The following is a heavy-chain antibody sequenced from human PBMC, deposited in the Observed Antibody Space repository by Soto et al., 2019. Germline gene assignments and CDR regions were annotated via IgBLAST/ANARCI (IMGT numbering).Heavy chain of an antibody. CDR2: TKHKVSSYAT. CDR3: VAYRSDYVH. Sequence: EVQLVESGGGLVQPGGSLRLSCAVSGFTLSDHFLDWFRQSPGKGLEWVGRTKHKVSSYATEYAASVKCRFTITRDDSYNSLYLTMSSPRAEYTAGYYCVAYRSDYVHWGQGTIVTVSS. V-gene: IGHV3-72*01. D-gene: IGHD5-12*01. J-gene: IGHJ4*02. CDR1: GFTLSDHF.